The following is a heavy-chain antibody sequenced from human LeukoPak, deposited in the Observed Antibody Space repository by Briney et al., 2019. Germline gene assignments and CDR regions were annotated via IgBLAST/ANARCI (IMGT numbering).Heavy chain of an antibody. Sequence: GGSLRLSCAASGFTFSNSAMSWVRQAPGKGLEWVSTLSGSGITTYYADSVKGRFTISRDNSKNTLYLQMNSLRAEDTAVYYCAKGIYSSGWRYFDCWGHGTLVTVSS. CDR1: GFTFSNSA. CDR3: AKGIYSSGWRYFDC. V-gene: IGHV3-23*01. J-gene: IGHJ4*01. D-gene: IGHD6-19*01. CDR2: LSGSGITT.